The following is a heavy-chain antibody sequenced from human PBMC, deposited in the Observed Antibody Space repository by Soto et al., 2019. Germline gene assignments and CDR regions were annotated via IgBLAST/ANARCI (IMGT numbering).Heavy chain of an antibody. J-gene: IGHJ6*03. D-gene: IGHD3-10*01. CDR3: ARSRARYYYGSGSYYPVDYYYYMDV. CDR2: IIPILGIA. CDR1: GGTFSSYT. V-gene: IGHV1-69*02. Sequence: ASVKVSCKASGGTFSSYTISWVRQAPGQGLEWMGRIIPILGIANYAQKFQGRVTITADKSTSTAYMELSSLRSEDTAVYYCARSRARYYYGSGSYYPVDYYYYMDVWGKGTTVTVSS.